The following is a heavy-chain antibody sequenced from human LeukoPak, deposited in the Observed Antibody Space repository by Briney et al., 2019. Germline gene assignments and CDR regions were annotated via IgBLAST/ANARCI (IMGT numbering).Heavy chain of an antibody. CDR3: ARGSRRYDFWSGYYDGYYYYYMDV. D-gene: IGHD3-3*01. Sequence: ASVKVSCKASGYTFTSYGISWVRQAPGQGLEWMGWISAYNGNTNYAQKLQGRVTMTTDTSTSTAYMELRSLRSDDTAVYYCARGSRRYDFWSGYYDGYYYYYMDVWGKGTTVTVSS. V-gene: IGHV1-18*01. CDR1: GYTFTSYG. J-gene: IGHJ6*03. CDR2: ISAYNGNT.